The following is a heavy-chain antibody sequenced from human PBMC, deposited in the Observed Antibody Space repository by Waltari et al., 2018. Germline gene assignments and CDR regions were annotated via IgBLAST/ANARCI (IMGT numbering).Heavy chain of an antibody. V-gene: IGHV4-38-2*01. D-gene: IGHD1-26*01. CDR3: ARVSEGGWELRS. J-gene: IGHJ5*02. Sequence: QVQLQESGPGLVKPSETLSLTCAVSGYSISSGYYWGWIRQPPGKGLEWIGSIYHSGSTNYNPSLKSRVTISVDTSKNQFSLKLSSVTAADTAVYYCARVSEGGWELRSWGQGTLVTVSS. CDR2: IYHSGST. CDR1: GYSISSGYY.